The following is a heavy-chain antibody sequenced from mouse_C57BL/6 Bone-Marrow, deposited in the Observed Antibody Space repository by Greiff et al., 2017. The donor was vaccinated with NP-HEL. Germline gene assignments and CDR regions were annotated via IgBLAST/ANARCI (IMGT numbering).Heavy chain of an antibody. CDR1: GYSITSGYY. V-gene: IGHV3-6*01. D-gene: IGHD2-1*01. CDR2: ISYDGSN. CDR3: ARYYGNS. Sequence: EVKLEESGPGLVKPSQSLSLTCSVTGYSITSGYYWNWIRQFPGNKLEWMGYISYDGSNNYNPSLKNRISITRDTSKNQFFLKLNSVTTEDTATYYCARYYGNSWGQGTTLTVSS. J-gene: IGHJ2*01.